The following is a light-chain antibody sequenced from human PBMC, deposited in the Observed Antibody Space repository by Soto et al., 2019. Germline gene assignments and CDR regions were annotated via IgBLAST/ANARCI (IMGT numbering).Light chain of an antibody. CDR1: QSISRS. V-gene: IGKV1-39*01. J-gene: IGKJ3*01. Sequence: DIQMTQSPSSLSASVGDRVTITCRASQSISRSLNWYQQKPGKGPKFLIYAASSLQSGVPSRFSGSGSGTDFSLSISSLQPEDFATYYCQQNYTISFTFGPGTKVDIK. CDR2: AAS. CDR3: QQNYTISFT.